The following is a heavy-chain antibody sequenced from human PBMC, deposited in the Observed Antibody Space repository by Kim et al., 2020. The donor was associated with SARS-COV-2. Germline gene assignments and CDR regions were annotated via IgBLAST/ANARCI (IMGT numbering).Heavy chain of an antibody. Sequence: SETLSLTCTVSGGSISSYYWSWIRQPPGKGLEWIGYIYYSGSTNYNPSLQSRVTISVDTSKNQFSLKLSSVTAADTAVYYCARESMGDYYYGMDVWGQGTTVTVSS. J-gene: IGHJ6*02. CDR1: GGSISSYY. CDR3: ARESMGDYYYGMDV. V-gene: IGHV4-59*01. CDR2: IYYSGST.